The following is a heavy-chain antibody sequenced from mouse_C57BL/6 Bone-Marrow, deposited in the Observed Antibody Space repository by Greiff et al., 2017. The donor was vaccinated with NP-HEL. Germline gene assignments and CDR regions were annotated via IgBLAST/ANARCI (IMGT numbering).Heavy chain of an antibody. CDR3: APIYYDYDDDY. V-gene: IGHV1-19*01. CDR1: GYTFTDYY. D-gene: IGHD2-4*01. J-gene: IGHJ2*01. Sequence: EVKLMESGPVLVKPGASVKMSCKASGYTFTDYYMNWVKQSHGKSLEWIGVINPYNGGTSYNQKFKGKATLTVDKSSSTAYMELNSLTSEDSAVYYCAPIYYDYDDDYWGQGTTLTVSS. CDR2: INPYNGGT.